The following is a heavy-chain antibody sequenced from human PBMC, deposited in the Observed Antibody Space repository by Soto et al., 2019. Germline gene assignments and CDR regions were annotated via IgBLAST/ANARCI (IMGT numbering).Heavy chain of an antibody. Sequence: ASVKVSCKDSGGTFSSYTISWVRQAPGQGLEWMGRIIPILGIANYAQKFQGRVTITADKSTSTAYMELSSLRSEDTAVYYCARDTKDKSFDYWGQGTLVTVSS. CDR1: GGTFSSYT. V-gene: IGHV1-69*04. D-gene: IGHD1-1*01. CDR2: IIPILGIA. J-gene: IGHJ4*02. CDR3: ARDTKDKSFDY.